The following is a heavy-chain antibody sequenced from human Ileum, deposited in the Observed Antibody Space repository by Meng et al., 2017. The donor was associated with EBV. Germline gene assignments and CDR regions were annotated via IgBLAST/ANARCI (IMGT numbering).Heavy chain of an antibody. J-gene: IGHJ4*02. CDR1: GDSVSSISGA. Sequence: QVKPQPSGPGLLKPSQTLSLTCAISGDSVSSISGAWNWIRQSPSRGLEWLGRTYYRSKWNTDYAVSVSSRITISPDTSKNQFSLQLNSVTPEDTAVYYCARGSYYFDSWGQGTLVTVPS. D-gene: IGHD1-26*01. CDR3: ARGSYYFDS. CDR2: TYYRSKWNT. V-gene: IGHV6-1*01.